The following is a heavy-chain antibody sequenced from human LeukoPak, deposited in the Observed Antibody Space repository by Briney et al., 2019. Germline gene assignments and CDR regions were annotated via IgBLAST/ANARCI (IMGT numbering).Heavy chain of an antibody. J-gene: IGHJ4*02. CDR3: TTDGLKRYCGGDCYSGY. D-gene: IGHD2-21*02. Sequence: PGGSLRLSCAASGFTFSNAWMSWVRQAPGKGLKWVGRIKSKTDGGTTDYAAPVKGRFTISRDDSKNTLYLQMNSLKTEDTAVYYCTTDGLKRYCGGDCYSGYWGQGTLVTVSS. V-gene: IGHV3-15*01. CDR2: IKSKTDGGTT. CDR1: GFTFSNAW.